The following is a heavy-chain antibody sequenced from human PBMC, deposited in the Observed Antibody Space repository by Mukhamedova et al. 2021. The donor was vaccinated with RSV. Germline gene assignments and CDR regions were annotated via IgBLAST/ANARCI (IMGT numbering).Heavy chain of an antibody. CDR3: ATASSKCGRDCYTANHDY. D-gene: IGHD2-21*02. CDR2: IKEDGREV. V-gene: IGHV3-7*01. Sequence: EWLANIKEDGREVDYLPSVKDRFIVSRDNPSKTLYLQMHSLTPEDTAVYYCATASSKCGRDCYTANHDYWGPGTLVTVSS. J-gene: IGHJ4*02.